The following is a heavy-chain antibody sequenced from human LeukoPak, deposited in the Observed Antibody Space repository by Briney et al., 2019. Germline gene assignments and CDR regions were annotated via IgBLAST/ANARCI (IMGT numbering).Heavy chain of an antibody. J-gene: IGHJ4*02. V-gene: IGHV3-30*03. Sequence: GGSLRLSCAASGFTFSSYGMHWVRRAPGKGLEWVAVVSYDGGNQYYADSVKGRFTSSRDNSKNTLYLELNSLRAEDTAVYYCAREEFDYWGQGTLVTVSS. CDR3: AREEFDY. CDR1: GFTFSSYG. CDR2: VSYDGGNQ.